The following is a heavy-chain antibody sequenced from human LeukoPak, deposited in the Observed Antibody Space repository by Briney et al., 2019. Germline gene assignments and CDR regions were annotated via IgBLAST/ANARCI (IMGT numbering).Heavy chain of an antibody. V-gene: IGHV1-46*01. Sequence: GASVRVSCKAFGYTLTNYYMHWVRQAPGQGLEWMGIINTSGGTTHSAQKFQGRVTMTREKSTSTVYMELSSLTSEDTAMYYCARADYHDSSGYPPDYWGQGTLVTVSS. J-gene: IGHJ4*02. CDR3: ARADYHDSSGYPPDY. CDR2: INTSGGTT. CDR1: GYTLTNYY. D-gene: IGHD3-22*01.